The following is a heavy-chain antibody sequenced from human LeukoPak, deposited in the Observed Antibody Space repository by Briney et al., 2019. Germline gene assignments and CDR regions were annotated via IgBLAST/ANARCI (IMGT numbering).Heavy chain of an antibody. V-gene: IGHV4-34*01. Sequence: SETLSLTCAVYGGSFSGYYWSWVRQPPGRGLEWIGEINHSGRTNYNPSLKSRVTISVDTSKNQFSLKLSSVTAADTAVYYCARGGSYDYVWGSYLHDAFDIWGQGTMVTVSS. CDR1: GGSFSGYY. D-gene: IGHD3-16*02. CDR3: ARGGSYDYVWGSYLHDAFDI. J-gene: IGHJ3*02. CDR2: INHSGRT.